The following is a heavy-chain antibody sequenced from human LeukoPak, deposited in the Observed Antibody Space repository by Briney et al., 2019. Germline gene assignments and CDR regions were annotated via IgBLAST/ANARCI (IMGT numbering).Heavy chain of an antibody. CDR1: GYSFTSYW. CDR2: IYPGDSDT. Sequence: GESLKISCKGSGYSFTSYWIGWVRQMPGKGLEWIGIIYPGDSDTRYSPSFQGQVTISADKSISTAYLQWSSLKASDTAMYYCARRAIAAVNGMDVWGQGTTVTVSS. CDR3: ARRAIAAVNGMDV. V-gene: IGHV5-51*01. D-gene: IGHD6-13*01. J-gene: IGHJ6*02.